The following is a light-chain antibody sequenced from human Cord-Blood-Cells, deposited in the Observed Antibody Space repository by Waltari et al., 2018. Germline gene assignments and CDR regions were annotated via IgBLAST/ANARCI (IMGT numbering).Light chain of an antibody. J-gene: IGKJ1*01. V-gene: IGKV3-11*01. CDR3: QQRSNWPPWT. CDR2: DAS. Sequence: EIVLTQSTATLSLSPGERATLSCRARQSVSSYLAWYQQKPGQAPRLLIYDASNRATGIPARFSGSGSGTDFTLTISSLEPEDFAVYYCQQRSNWPPWTFGQGTKVEIK. CDR1: QSVSSY.